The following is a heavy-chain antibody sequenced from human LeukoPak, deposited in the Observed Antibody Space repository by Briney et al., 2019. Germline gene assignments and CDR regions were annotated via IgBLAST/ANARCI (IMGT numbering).Heavy chain of an antibody. CDR2: VYTSGST. CDR3: ARDLVPYSSSWGFDP. J-gene: IGHJ5*02. V-gene: IGHV4-4*07. D-gene: IGHD6-13*01. CDR1: GGSISGYY. Sequence: SETLSLTCSVSGGSISGYYWTWIRQPAGKGLEWIGRVYTSGSTHYNPSLKTRLTMSVDTSKNQFSLKLSSVTAADTAVYYCARDLVPYSSSWGFDPWGQGTLVTVSS.